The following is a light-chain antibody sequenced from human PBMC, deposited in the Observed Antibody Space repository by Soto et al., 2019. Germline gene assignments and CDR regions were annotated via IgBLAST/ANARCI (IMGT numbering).Light chain of an antibody. J-gene: IGLJ3*02. CDR1: TSNIGNNY. CDR2: ENN. CDR3: GAWDSSRSAV. V-gene: IGLV1-51*02. Sequence: QSLLTQPPSVSAAPGQKVTISCSGSTSNIGNNYVSWYQQLPGTAPKLLIYENNKRPSGIPDRFSGSKSGTSATLGITGLQTGDEADYYCGAWDSSRSAVFGGGTQLTVL.